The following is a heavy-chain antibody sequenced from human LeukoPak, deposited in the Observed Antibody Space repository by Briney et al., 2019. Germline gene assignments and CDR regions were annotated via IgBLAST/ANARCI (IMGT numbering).Heavy chain of an antibody. J-gene: IGHJ4*02. D-gene: IGHD3-3*01. CDR2: ISGSGGST. V-gene: IGHV3-23*01. CDR1: GFIFSSYA. CDR3: AKVMTPETRFLEWLSTYYFDY. Sequence: GGSVSLSCAASGFIFSSYAMSWVRPAPGKGLAWVSAISGSGGSTYYADPMKGRFTISRDNSKNTLYLQMNSLRAEDTAIYYCAKVMTPETRFLEWLSTYYFDYWGQGTLVTVSS.